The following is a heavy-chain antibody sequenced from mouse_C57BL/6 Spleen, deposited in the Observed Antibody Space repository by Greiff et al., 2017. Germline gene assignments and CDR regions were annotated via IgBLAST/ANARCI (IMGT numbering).Heavy chain of an antibody. D-gene: IGHD1-1*01. Sequence: QVQLQQPGAELVRPGTSVKLSCKASGYTFTSYWMHLVKQRPGQGLEWIGVIDPSDSYPNYNQKFKGKATLTVDTSSSTAYMQLSSLTSEDSAVYYCARVTTVVAYFDYWGQGTTLTVSS. CDR2: IDPSDSYP. CDR1: GYTFTSYW. CDR3: ARVTTVVAYFDY. V-gene: IGHV1-59*01. J-gene: IGHJ2*01.